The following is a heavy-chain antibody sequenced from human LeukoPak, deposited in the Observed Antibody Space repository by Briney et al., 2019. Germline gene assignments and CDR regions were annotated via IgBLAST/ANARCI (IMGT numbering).Heavy chain of an antibody. Sequence: PSETLSLTCTVSGGSISSGDYYWSWIRQPPGKGLEWIGYIYYSGSTYYNPSLKSRVTISVDKSKNQFSLKLSSVTAADTAVYYCARESPSYGPYYFDSWGQGTLVTVSS. V-gene: IGHV4-30-4*01. CDR3: ARESPSYGPYYFDS. J-gene: IGHJ4*02. D-gene: IGHD5-18*01. CDR2: IYYSGST. CDR1: GGSISSGDYY.